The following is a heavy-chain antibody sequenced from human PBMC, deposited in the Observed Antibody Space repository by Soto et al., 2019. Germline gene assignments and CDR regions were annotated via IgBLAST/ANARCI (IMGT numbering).Heavy chain of an antibody. CDR2: ISWNGDTI. CDR1: GFTFDDSA. CDR3: AKDILTTGYLGGVFDY. J-gene: IGHJ4*02. V-gene: IGHV3-9*03. Sequence: GGSLRLSCPASGFTFDDSAMHWVRQVPGKGLEWVSGISWNGDTIGYADSVKGRFTISRDNAKNSLYLEMNSLRAEDMAWYYCAKDILTTGYLGGVFDYWGPGTLVTVSS. D-gene: IGHD4-17*01.